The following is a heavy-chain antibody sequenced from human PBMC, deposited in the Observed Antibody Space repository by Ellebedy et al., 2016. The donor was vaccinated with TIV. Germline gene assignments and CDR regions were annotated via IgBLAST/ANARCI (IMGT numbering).Heavy chain of an antibody. D-gene: IGHD3-3*01. V-gene: IGHV4-59*01. J-gene: IGHJ3*02. CDR2: IYYSGST. CDR1: GGSISSYY. Sequence: SETLSLTXTVSGGSISSYYWSWIRQPPGKGLEWIGYIYYSGSTNYNPSLKSRVTISVDTSKNQFSLKLSSVTAADTAVYYYASRAIFGMGIDAFDIWGQGTMVTVSS. CDR3: ASRAIFGMGIDAFDI.